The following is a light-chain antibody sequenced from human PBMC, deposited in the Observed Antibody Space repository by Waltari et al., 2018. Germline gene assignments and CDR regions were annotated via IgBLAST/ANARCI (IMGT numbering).Light chain of an antibody. V-gene: IGKV3-20*01. Sequence: VLTQSPGTLSLSPGERATLSCRASQSLTKRYLAWYQQNPGQAPRLLIYCASSRAAGIPDRFSGSGSGTDFTLTISRLEPEDFAVYYCQQYGSSILYTFGQGTKLEIK. CDR3: QQYGSSILYT. CDR1: QSLTKRY. CDR2: CAS. J-gene: IGKJ2*01.